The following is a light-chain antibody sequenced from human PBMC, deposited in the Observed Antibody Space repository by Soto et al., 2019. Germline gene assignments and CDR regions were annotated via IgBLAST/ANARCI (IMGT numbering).Light chain of an antibody. J-gene: IGKJ5*01. CDR2: AAS. CDR1: QSVSSSH. CDR3: QQYGYSPIT. Sequence: PGESATLYCRASQSVSSSHLAWYQHKPGQAPRLLIYAASSRATGSPDRFSGSGSGTDFTLTSSRLEPEDFAVYYCQQYGYSPITFGQGTRLEIK. V-gene: IGKV3-20*01.